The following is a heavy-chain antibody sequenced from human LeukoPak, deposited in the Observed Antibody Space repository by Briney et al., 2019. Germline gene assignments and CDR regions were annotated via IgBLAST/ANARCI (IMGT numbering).Heavy chain of an antibody. CDR2: VYHSGST. J-gene: IGHJ3*02. Sequence: SETLSLTCTVSGGSISSGYYWGWIRQPPGKGLEWIGSVYHSGSTYYNPSLKSRVTISVDTSKNQFSLKLSSVTAADTAVYYCARPQGSGSYYSDAFDIWGQGTKVTVSS. V-gene: IGHV4-38-2*02. CDR1: GGSISSGYY. D-gene: IGHD3-10*01. CDR3: ARPQGSGSYYSDAFDI.